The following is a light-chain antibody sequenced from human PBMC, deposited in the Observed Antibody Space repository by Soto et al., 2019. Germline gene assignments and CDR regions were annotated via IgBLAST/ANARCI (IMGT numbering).Light chain of an antibody. CDR3: QQYSSSWT. CDR1: QSVSSD. J-gene: IGKJ1*01. CDR2: ATS. Sequence: EIVLTQSPSTLSVSPGERATLSCRASQSVSSDLVWYQQKPGQAPRLLIYATSSRATGIPGRFSGSGSGTDFTLTISRLEPEDFAVYYCQQYSSSWTFGQGTKVDI. V-gene: IGKV3-20*01.